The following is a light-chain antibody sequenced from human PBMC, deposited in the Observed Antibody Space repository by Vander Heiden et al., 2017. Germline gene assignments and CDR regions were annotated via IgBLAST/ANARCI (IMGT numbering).Light chain of an antibody. Sequence: SYELTQPPSVSVSLGQMARITCSGEALPKKYAYWYQQKPGQFPVLVIYNDSERPSGIPERFSGSSSGNTATLTITGVQAEDEADYYCLSRDSSGTNVVFGGGTKLTVL. CDR1: ALPKKY. J-gene: IGLJ2*01. CDR2: NDS. CDR3: LSRDSSGTNVV. V-gene: IGLV3-16*01.